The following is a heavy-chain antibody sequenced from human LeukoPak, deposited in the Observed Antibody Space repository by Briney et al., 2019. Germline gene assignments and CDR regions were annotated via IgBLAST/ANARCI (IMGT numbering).Heavy chain of an antibody. J-gene: IGHJ3*02. D-gene: IGHD3-3*01. CDR3: AKDSNLRFLEWYGAFDI. CDR2: IRYDGSNK. CDR1: GFTFSSYW. V-gene: IGHV3-30*02. Sequence: GGSLRLSCAASGFTFSSYWMNWVRQAPGKGLEWVAFIRYDGSNKYYADSVKGRFTISRDNSKNTLYLQMNSLRAEDTAVYYCAKDSNLRFLEWYGAFDIWGQGTMVTVSS.